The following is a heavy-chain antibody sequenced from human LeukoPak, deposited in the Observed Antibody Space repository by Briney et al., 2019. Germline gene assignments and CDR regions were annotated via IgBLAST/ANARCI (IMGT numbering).Heavy chain of an antibody. D-gene: IGHD6-19*01. CDR2: INYSGNT. Sequence: PSETLSLTCAVYGGSFSGYYWSWIRQPPGKGPEWIGEINYSGNTNYNPSLKSRATISVDTSKNQFSLKLSSVTAADTAVYYCARGRRSSGWYGFDYWGQGTLVTVSS. V-gene: IGHV4-34*01. CDR1: GGSFSGYY. CDR3: ARGRRSSGWYGFDY. J-gene: IGHJ4*02.